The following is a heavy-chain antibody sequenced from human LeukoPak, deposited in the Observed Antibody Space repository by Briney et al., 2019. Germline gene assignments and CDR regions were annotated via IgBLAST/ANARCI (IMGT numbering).Heavy chain of an antibody. CDR2: SKGKIDGGTT. V-gene: IGHV3-15*01. CDR1: GXPFSNAW. CDR3: TTVALYDILTGHYHDSFDR. D-gene: IGHD3-9*01. J-gene: IGHJ3*01. Sequence: GGSLRLSCAASGXPFSNAWMSWVRQAPGKGLQWVGRSKGKIDGGTTDHVAPVQGRFTISRDDSKNTLYLQMNSLKTEDTAVYYCTTVALYDILTGHYHDSFDRWGQGTMVTVSS.